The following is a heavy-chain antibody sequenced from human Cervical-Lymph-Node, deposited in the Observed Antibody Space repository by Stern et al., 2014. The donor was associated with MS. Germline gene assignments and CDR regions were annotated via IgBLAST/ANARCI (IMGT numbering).Heavy chain of an antibody. Sequence: QVQLQESGPGLVEPSQSLSLICTVSGASIISSNDYYWSWIRQTPGKGLDYIGYIYNSGSTYYNPSLKRRVTMSIDNSKNQISLKLNSVTAADTAIYYCARIPEGLGFCSDGSCHGPPLWGQGTLVTVSS. D-gene: IGHD2-15*01. V-gene: IGHV4-30-4*01. CDR2: IYNSGST. J-gene: IGHJ4*02. CDR1: GASIISSNDYY. CDR3: ARIPEGLGFCSDGSCHGPPL.